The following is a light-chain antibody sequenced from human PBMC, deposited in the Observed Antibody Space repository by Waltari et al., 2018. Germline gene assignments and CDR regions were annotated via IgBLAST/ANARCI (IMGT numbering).Light chain of an antibody. CDR1: QSVSSY. CDR3: QQRSNWPLFT. V-gene: IGKV3-11*01. CDR2: DAS. J-gene: IGKJ4*01. Sequence: EIVLTQSPATLSLSPGERATLSCRVSQSVSSYLAWYQQKPGQAPRLLIYDASNRATGIPARFSGSGSGTDFTLTISSLEPEDFAVYYCQQRSNWPLFTFGGGTKVEIK.